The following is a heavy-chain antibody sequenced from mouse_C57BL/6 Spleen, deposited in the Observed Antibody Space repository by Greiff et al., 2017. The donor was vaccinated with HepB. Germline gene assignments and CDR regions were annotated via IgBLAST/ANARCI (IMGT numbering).Heavy chain of an antibody. D-gene: IGHD4-1*01. CDR3: ARRVTGTGFAY. CDR1: GFTFSSYG. V-gene: IGHV5-6*02. Sequence: EVKLVESGGDLVKPGGSLKLSCAASGFTFSSYGMSWVRQTPDKRLEWVATISSGGSYTYYPDSVKGRFTISRDNAKNTLYLQMSSLKSEDTAMYYCARRVTGTGFAYWGQGTLVTVSA. CDR2: ISSGGSYT. J-gene: IGHJ3*01.